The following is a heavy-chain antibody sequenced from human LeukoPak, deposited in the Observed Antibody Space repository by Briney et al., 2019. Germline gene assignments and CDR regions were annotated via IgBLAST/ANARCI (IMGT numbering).Heavy chain of an antibody. Sequence: PGGSLRLSCAASGFAFENYAMHWVRQAPGKGLEWVSDISWNSDNIGYADSVKGRFTISRDNAKNSLYLQMNSLRPEDTAPYYCATGFLTGDALDIWGQGTMVTVSS. CDR3: ATGFLTGDALDI. D-gene: IGHD1-20*01. V-gene: IGHV3-9*01. J-gene: IGHJ3*02. CDR1: GFAFENYA. CDR2: ISWNSDNI.